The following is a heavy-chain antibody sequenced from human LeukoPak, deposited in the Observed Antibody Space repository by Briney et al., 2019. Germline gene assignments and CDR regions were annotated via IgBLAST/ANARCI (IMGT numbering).Heavy chain of an antibody. CDR1: GYTFTSYY. D-gene: IGHD3-22*01. CDR3: ARGARDSSPYDAFDI. V-gene: IGHV1-69*13. CDR2: IIPIFGTA. J-gene: IGHJ3*02. Sequence: GASVKVSCKASGYTFTSYYMHWVRQAPGQGLEWMGGIIPIFGTANYAQKFQGRVTITADESTSTAYMELSSLRSEDTAVYYCARGARDSSPYDAFDIWGQGTMVTVSS.